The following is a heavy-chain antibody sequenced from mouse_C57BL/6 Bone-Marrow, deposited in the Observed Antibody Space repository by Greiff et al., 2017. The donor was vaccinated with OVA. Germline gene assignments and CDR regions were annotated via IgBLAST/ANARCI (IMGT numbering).Heavy chain of an antibody. CDR2: IHPNSGST. CDR3: VGSWFAY. CDR1: GYTFTSYW. Sequence: QVHVKQPGAELVKPGASVKLSCKASGYTFTSYWMHWVKQRPGQGLEWIGMIHPNSGSTNYNEKFKSKATLTVDKSSSTAYMQLSSLTSEDSAVYYCVGSWFAYWGQGTLVTVSA. J-gene: IGHJ3*01. V-gene: IGHV1-64*01.